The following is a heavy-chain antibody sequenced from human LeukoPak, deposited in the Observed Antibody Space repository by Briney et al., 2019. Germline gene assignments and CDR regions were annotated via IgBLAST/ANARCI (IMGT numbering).Heavy chain of an antibody. J-gene: IGHJ4*02. D-gene: IGHD5-24*01. V-gene: IGHV5-51*01. Sequence: GESLKISRKGSGYSFTSYWIGWVRQMPGEGLEWMGIIYPGDSDTRYSPSFQGQVTISADKSISTAHLQWSSLKASDTAMYYCARLMANRWGVFDYWGQGTLVTVSS. CDR2: IYPGDSDT. CDR3: ARLMANRWGVFDY. CDR1: GYSFTSYW.